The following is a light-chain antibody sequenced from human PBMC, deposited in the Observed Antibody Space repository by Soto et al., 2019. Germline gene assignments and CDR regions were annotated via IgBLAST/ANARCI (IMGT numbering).Light chain of an antibody. CDR2: GAS. CDR1: QSVSSSY. Sequence: EIVLTQTPGTLSLSPGERATLSCRASQSVSSSYLAWYQQKPGQAPRLLIYGASSRATGIPERCRGSGSGKDDNLTFRRLEPEDFAVDYCQQYGNSQITCGQGTRLEI. V-gene: IGKV3-20*01. J-gene: IGKJ5*01. CDR3: QQYGNSQIT.